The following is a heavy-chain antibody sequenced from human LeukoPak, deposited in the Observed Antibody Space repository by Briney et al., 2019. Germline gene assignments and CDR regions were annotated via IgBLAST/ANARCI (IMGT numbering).Heavy chain of an antibody. CDR2: IWYDGSNK. CDR1: EFTLGDYY. CDR3: ARVDNYGDYGAVF. D-gene: IGHD4-17*01. Sequence: GGSLRLSCSSSEFTLGDYYKSVNRQAPGKGLEWVAVIWYDGSNKFYADSVKGRFTISRDDSKNTLYLQMNSLRAEDTAVYYFARVDNYGDYGAVFWGPGTLVTVSS. J-gene: IGHJ4*02. V-gene: IGHV3-33*08.